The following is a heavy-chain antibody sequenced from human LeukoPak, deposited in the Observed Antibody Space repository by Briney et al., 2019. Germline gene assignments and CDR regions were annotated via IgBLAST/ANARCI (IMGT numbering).Heavy chain of an antibody. CDR1: GFKFDAYP. CDR3: AKGKINHDGAFDI. J-gene: IGHJ3*02. D-gene: IGHD3-16*01. Sequence: SGGSLRLSCAASGFKFDAYPMGWVRQAPGKGLEWVSSISDSGGSTHYAESVRGRFSLSRDNFEKTLHLQMNRLRAEDTAVYYCAKGKINHDGAFDIWGQGTRVIVAS. CDR2: ISDSGGST. V-gene: IGHV3-23*01.